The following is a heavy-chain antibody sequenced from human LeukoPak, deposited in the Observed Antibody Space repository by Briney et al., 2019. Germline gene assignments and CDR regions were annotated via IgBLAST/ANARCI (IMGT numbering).Heavy chain of an antibody. J-gene: IGHJ4*02. V-gene: IGHV3-21*06. CDR1: GVTFNTYS. CDR3: LRGDRRDY. CDR2: IDSSGGYM. Sequence: VGSLRLSCEASGVTFNTYSMNCARQSPGKGLEWVSSIDSSGGYMFYADSVKGRFIISRDNAKDSLYLQMNSLRVEDTAVYYCLRGDRRDYWGQGTLVTVSS.